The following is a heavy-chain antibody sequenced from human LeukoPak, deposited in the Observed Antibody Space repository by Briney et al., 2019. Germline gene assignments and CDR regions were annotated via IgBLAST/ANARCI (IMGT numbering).Heavy chain of an antibody. CDR3: ARHIEHPSGSYYRFPDY. CDR1: GGSISSSGYY. J-gene: IGHJ4*02. CDR2: IYYSGST. Sequence: SETLSLTCTVSGGSISSSGYYWGWIRQPPGKGLEWIGSIYYSGSTYYNPSLKSRVTISVDTSKTQFSLKLSSVTAADTAEYYCARHIEHPSGSYYRFPDYWGQGTLVTVSS. V-gene: IGHV4-39*01. D-gene: IGHD1-26*01.